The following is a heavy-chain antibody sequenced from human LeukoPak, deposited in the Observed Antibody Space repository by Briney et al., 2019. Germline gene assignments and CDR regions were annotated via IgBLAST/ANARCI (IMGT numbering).Heavy chain of an antibody. V-gene: IGHV3-21*06. D-gene: IGHD4-11*01. CDR1: GFTFSSYS. CDR3: AREQLYSNYYFDF. J-gene: IGHJ4*02. CDR2: ISGRSIYI. Sequence: GGSLRLSCAASGFTFSSYSMNWVRQAPGKGLEWVSSISGRSIYINYADSVKGRFTISRDNAKNSVYLQLNSLRVEDTAVYYCAREQLYSNYYFDFWGQGALVTVSP.